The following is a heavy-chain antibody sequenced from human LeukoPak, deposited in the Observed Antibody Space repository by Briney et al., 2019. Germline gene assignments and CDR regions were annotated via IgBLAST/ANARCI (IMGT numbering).Heavy chain of an antibody. D-gene: IGHD5-12*01. V-gene: IGHV3-74*01. J-gene: IGHJ4*02. CDR1: GFTLSAYW. CDR3: TRDWRNLGYDY. Sequence: RPGGSLRLSCAASGFTLSAYWMHWVRQAPGKGLMWVSRIEGDGNRITYADSVKGRFTISRDNAKNTLYLQMNSLRAEDTAVYYCTRDWRNLGYDYWGQGTLVTVSS. CDR2: IEGDGNRI.